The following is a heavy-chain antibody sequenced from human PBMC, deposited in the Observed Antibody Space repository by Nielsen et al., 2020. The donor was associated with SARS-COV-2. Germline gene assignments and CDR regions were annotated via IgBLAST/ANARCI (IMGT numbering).Heavy chain of an antibody. J-gene: IGHJ6*02. CDR1: GFIRDDFG. CDR3: AKVEGSLFYSYYGMDV. V-gene: IGHV3-20*04. CDR2: VSWKGGNT. Sequence: GESPKISWAASGFIRDDFGMRWVRQTPGKGLEWVTGVSWKGGNTGYADPVKGRFTISRDNAKNSLYLQMNSLRAEDTAVYYCAKVEGSLFYSYYGMDVWGQGPAVTVSS. D-gene: IGHD2-15*01.